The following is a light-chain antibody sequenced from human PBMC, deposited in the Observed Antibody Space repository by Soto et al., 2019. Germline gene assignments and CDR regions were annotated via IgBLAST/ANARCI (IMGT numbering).Light chain of an antibody. CDR3: CSYAGSVV. Sequence: QSALTQPASVSGSPGQSITISCTGTSSDVGSYNLVSWYQQHPGKAPKLMIYEGSKLPSGVSNRFSGSKSGNTASLTISGLQAEDEADYYCCSYAGSVVFGGGTQLNVL. V-gene: IGLV2-23*01. CDR2: EGS. CDR1: SSDVGSYNL. J-gene: IGLJ2*01.